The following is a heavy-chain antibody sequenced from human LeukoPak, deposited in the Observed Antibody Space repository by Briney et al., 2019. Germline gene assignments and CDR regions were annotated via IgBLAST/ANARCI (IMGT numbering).Heavy chain of an antibody. V-gene: IGHV3-21*01. CDR3: ARERDTAMAYFDY. Sequence: PGGSLRLSCAASGFTFSSYSMNWVRQAPGKGLEWVSSISSSSSYIYYADSVKGRFTISRDNAKNSLYLQMNSLRAEDTAVYYCARERDTAMAYFDYWGQGTLVTVSS. CDR1: GFTFSSYS. D-gene: IGHD5-18*01. CDR2: ISSSSSYI. J-gene: IGHJ4*02.